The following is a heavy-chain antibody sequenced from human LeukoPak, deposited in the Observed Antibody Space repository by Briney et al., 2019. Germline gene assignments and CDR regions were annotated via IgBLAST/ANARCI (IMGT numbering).Heavy chain of an antibody. CDR3: ARGTEAAGTMGV. D-gene: IGHD6-13*01. J-gene: IGHJ6*03. Sequence: GASVKVSCKASGYTFTSYYIHWVRQAPGQGLEWIGWVNPETGDANYGQRFKGRVTMTRDTSVTSAYMELRILRSDDTAVYYCARGTEAAGTMGVWGKGTTVTISS. CDR2: VNPETGDA. V-gene: IGHV1-2*02. CDR1: GYTFTSYY.